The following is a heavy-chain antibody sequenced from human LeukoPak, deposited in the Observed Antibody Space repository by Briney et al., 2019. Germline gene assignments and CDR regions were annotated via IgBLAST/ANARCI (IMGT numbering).Heavy chain of an antibody. CDR3: AKELLIAVAGLFDY. V-gene: IGHV3-9*01. D-gene: IGHD6-19*01. J-gene: IGHJ4*02. CDR1: GFTFDDYA. CDR2: ISWNSGSI. Sequence: QAGGSLRLSCAASGFTFDDYAMHWVRQAPGKGLEWVSGISWNSGSIGYADSVKGRFTISRDNSKNTLYLQMNSLRAEDTAVYYCAKELLIAVAGLFDYWGQGTLVTVSS.